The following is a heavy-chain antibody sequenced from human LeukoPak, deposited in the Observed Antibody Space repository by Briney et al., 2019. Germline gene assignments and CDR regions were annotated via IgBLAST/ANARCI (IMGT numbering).Heavy chain of an antibody. Sequence: SETLSLTCTVSGGSISSYYWSWIRQPPGKGLEWIGYIYYSGSTNYNPSLKSRVTISVDTSKNQFSLKLSSVTAADTAVYYYARHGGGSSSWFDPWGQGTLVTVSS. CDR3: ARHGGGSSSWFDP. CDR2: IYYSGST. V-gene: IGHV4-59*08. CDR1: GGSISSYY. D-gene: IGHD6-6*01. J-gene: IGHJ5*02.